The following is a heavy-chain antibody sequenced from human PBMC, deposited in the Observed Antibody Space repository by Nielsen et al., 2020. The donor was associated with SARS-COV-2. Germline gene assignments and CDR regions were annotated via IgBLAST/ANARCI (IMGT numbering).Heavy chain of an antibody. J-gene: IGHJ2*01. Sequence: SQTLSLTCAISGDSVSTNSAAWNWIRPSPSRGLEWLGRTYYRSKWYNDYAVSVKSRITINPDTSKNQFSLQLNSVTPEDTAVYYCAREGIAAAGAFDLWGRGTLVTVSS. CDR2: TYYRSKWYN. CDR1: GDSVSTNSAA. CDR3: AREGIAAAGAFDL. D-gene: IGHD6-13*01. V-gene: IGHV6-1*01.